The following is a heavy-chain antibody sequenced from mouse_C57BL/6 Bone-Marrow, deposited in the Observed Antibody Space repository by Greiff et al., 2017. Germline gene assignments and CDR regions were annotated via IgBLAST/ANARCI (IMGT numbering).Heavy chain of an antibody. CDR3: GRVMGHWFAY. J-gene: IGHJ3*01. CDR1: GFTFSSYA. D-gene: IGHD2-3*01. CDR2: ISDGGSYT. V-gene: IGHV5-4*03. Sequence: EVKVVESGGGLVKPGGSLKLSCAASGFTFSSYAMSWVRQTPEKRLEWVATISDGGSYTYYPDNVKGRFTISRDNAKNNLYLQMSHLKSENTTMYYCGRVMGHWFAYWGQGTLVTVSA.